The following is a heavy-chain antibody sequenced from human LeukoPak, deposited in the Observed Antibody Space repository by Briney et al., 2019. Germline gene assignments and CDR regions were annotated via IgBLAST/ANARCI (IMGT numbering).Heavy chain of an antibody. CDR3: ARDRGYYDSSGYYSY. D-gene: IGHD3-22*01. V-gene: IGHV1-2*02. J-gene: IGHJ4*02. CDR1: GYTFTGYY. Sequence: ASVKVSCKASGYTFTGYYMHWVRQAPGQGLEWMGWINPNSGGTNYAQKFQGRVTMTRDTSISTAYMELSRLRSDDTAVYYCARDRGYYDSSGYYSYWGQGTLVTVSP. CDR2: INPNSGGT.